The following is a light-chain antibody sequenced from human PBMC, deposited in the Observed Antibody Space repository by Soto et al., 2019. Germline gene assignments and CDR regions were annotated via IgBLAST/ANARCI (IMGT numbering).Light chain of an antibody. V-gene: IGKV1-5*03. CDR2: QAS. CDR3: QHYDTYPLT. CDR1: QSISSW. J-gene: IGKJ1*01. Sequence: DIQMTQSPSTLSASVGDSVSVTCRASQSISSWLAWYQQKPGKAPKLLIHQASTLESGVPSRFSGSASGTDFTLTISSLQPYDFATYYCQHYDTYPLTFGQGTKVEIK.